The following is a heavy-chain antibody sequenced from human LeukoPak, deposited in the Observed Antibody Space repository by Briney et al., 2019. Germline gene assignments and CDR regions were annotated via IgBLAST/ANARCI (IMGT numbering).Heavy chain of an antibody. Sequence: HPGGSLRLSCAASGFTFSNSAMHWVRQAPGKGLEWVSDISGSGGSTYYADSVKGRFTISRDNSKNTLYLQMNSLRAEDTAVYYCARRSGGRFDYWGQGTLVTVSS. J-gene: IGHJ4*02. CDR3: ARRSGGRFDY. V-gene: IGHV3-23*01. CDR2: ISGSGGST. CDR1: GFTFSNSA. D-gene: IGHD6-25*01.